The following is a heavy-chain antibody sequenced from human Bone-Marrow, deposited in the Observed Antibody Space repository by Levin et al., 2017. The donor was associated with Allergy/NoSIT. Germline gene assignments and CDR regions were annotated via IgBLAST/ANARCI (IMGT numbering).Heavy chain of an antibody. CDR1: GYTFTSYG. D-gene: IGHD1-26*01. V-gene: IGHV1-18*01. CDR3: ARDRGLMKWDWFDP. Sequence: GESLKISCKASGYTFTSYGISWVRQAPGQGLEWMGWISAYNGNTNYAQKLQGRVTMTTDTSTSTAYMELRSLRSDDTAVYYCARDRGLMKWDWFDPWGQGTLVTVSS. J-gene: IGHJ5*02. CDR2: ISAYNGNT.